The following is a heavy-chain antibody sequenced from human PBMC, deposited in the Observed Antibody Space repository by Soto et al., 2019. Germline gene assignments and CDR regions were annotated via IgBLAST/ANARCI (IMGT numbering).Heavy chain of an antibody. Sequence: PGGSLRLSCAASGFTFSSYGMHWVRQAPGKGLEWVAVISYDGSNKYYADSVKGRFTISRDNSKNTLYLQMNSLRAEDTAVYYCANSGQLVLFAFDYWGQGTLVTVSS. CDR3: ANSGQLVLFAFDY. CDR2: ISYDGSNK. CDR1: GFTFSSYG. V-gene: IGHV3-30*18. J-gene: IGHJ4*02. D-gene: IGHD6-6*01.